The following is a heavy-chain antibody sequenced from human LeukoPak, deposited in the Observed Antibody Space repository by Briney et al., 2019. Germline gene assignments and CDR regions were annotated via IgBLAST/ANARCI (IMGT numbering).Heavy chain of an antibody. Sequence: PGGSLRLSCAASGFTFSSSGMHWVRQAPGTGLEWVAFIRSDGNNKYYADSVKGRFTISRDNAKNSLYLQMNSLRAEDTAVYYCARDPPAKYSSGWYTPHYFDYWGQGTLVTVSS. CDR3: ARDPPAKYSSGWYTPHYFDY. CDR1: GFTFSSSG. CDR2: IRSDGNNK. V-gene: IGHV3-30*02. D-gene: IGHD6-19*01. J-gene: IGHJ4*02.